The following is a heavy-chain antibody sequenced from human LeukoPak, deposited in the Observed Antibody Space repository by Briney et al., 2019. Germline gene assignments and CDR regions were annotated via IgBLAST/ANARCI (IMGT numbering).Heavy chain of an antibody. J-gene: IGHJ4*02. CDR2: INAYNGDT. CDR3: AKDMRSRGYSGYDCFDY. Sequence: ASVKVSCKASGYTFRSYSIVWVRQAPGQGLEWIGWINAYNGDTDFAQKVQGRVTMTRDTSTSTAYMEVSRLRSDDTAVYYCAKDMRSRGYSGYDCFDYWGQGTLVTVSS. D-gene: IGHD5-12*01. V-gene: IGHV1-18*01. CDR1: GYTFRSYS.